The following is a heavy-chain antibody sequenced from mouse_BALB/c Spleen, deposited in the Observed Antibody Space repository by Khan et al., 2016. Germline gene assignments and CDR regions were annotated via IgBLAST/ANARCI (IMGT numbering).Heavy chain of an antibody. V-gene: IGHV3-8*02. CDR3: ASYDSSGSFFDY. J-gene: IGHJ2*01. CDR1: GDSITSGY. CDR2: ISYSGST. D-gene: IGHD3-2*01. Sequence: VPLQESGPSLVKPSQTLSLTCSVTGDSITSGYWNWIRKFPGNKLEYMGYISYSGSTYYNQSLKSRISITSDTSKTQYYLQLNSVTTDDTATYYCASYDSSGSFFDYWGQGTTLTVSS.